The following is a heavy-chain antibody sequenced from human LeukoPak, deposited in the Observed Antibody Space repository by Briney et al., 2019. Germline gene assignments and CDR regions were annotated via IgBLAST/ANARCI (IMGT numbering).Heavy chain of an antibody. CDR2: MKEDGGEK. D-gene: IGHD1-26*01. V-gene: IGHV3-7*01. Sequence: GGSLRLSCAASGFTFSSYWMSWVRQAPGKGLEWVANMKEDGGEKYYVDSVKGRFTISRDNVKNSLYLQMNSLRAEDTAVYYCARCRGSYDYWGQGTLVTVSS. CDR1: GFTFSSYW. J-gene: IGHJ4*02. CDR3: ARCRGSYDY.